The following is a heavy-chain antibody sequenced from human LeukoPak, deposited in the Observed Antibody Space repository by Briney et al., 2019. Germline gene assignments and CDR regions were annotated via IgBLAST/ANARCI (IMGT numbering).Heavy chain of an antibody. V-gene: IGHV1-69*01. CDR1: GGTFSSYA. J-gene: IGHJ5*02. CDR3: ARAYGGYCSSTSCWEPIHWFDP. CDR2: IIPIFGTA. D-gene: IGHD2-2*03. Sequence: GASVKVSCKASGGTFSSYAISWVRQALGQGLEWMGGIIPIFGTANYAQKFQGRVTITADESTSTAYMELSSLRSEDTAVYYCARAYGGYCSSTSCWEPIHWFDPWGQGTLVTVSS.